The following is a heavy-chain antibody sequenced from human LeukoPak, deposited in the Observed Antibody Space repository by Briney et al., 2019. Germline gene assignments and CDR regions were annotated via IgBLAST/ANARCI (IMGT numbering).Heavy chain of an antibody. CDR2: IYYSGTA. CDR1: GGSISSGDFS. J-gene: IGHJ4*02. Sequence: SETLSLTCTVSGGSISSGDFSWSWVRQHPEKGLEWIGYIYYSGTAYYNPSLKSRVTMSVDTSKNQFSLKLDSVTAADTAVYYCARFSNAHGVKFDYWGQGTLVTVSS. V-gene: IGHV4-31*03. D-gene: IGHD2-8*01. CDR3: ARFSNAHGVKFDY.